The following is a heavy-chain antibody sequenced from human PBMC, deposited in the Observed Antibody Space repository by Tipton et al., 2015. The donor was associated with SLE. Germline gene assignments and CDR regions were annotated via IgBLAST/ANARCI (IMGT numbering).Heavy chain of an antibody. D-gene: IGHD3-22*01. Sequence: GSLRLSCAASGFTFSSYWMSWVRQAPGKGLEWVANIKQDGSEKYYVDSVKGRFTISRDNAKNSLYLQMNSLRAEDTAVYYCARLHYYDSSGYTSFDYWGQGTLVTVSS. CDR1: GFTFSSYW. V-gene: IGHV3-7*01. J-gene: IGHJ4*02. CDR2: IKQDGSEK. CDR3: ARLHYYDSSGYTSFDY.